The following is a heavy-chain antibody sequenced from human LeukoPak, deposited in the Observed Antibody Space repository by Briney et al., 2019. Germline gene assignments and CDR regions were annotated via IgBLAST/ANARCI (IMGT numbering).Heavy chain of an antibody. CDR2: IYYSGST. CDR1: GGSISSSSYY. CDR3: ARLVAGGLGGVYFDY. D-gene: IGHD2-8*02. Sequence: SETLSLTCTVSGGSISSSSYYWGWIRQPPGRGLEWIGSIYYSGSTYYNPSLKSRVTISVDTSKNQFSLKLSSVTAADTAVYYCARLVAGGLGGVYFDYWGQGTLVTVSS. V-gene: IGHV4-39*01. J-gene: IGHJ4*02.